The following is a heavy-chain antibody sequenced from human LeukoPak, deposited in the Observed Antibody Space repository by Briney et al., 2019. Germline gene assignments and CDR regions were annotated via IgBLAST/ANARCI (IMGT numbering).Heavy chain of an antibody. CDR1: GYTFTSYY. CDR3: ARSGVGPSSYYYGMDV. CDR2: INPSGGST. J-gene: IGHJ6*02. Sequence: ASVKVSCKASGYTFTSYYMHWVRQAPGQGLEWMGIINPSGGSTSYAQKFQGRVTMTRDTSTSTVYMELSSLRSEDTAVYYCARSGVGPSSYYYGMDVWGQGTTVTVSS. D-gene: IGHD2-2*01. V-gene: IGHV1-46*01.